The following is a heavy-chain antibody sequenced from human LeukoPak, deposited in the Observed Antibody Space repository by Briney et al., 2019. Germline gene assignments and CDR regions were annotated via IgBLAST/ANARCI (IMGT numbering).Heavy chain of an antibody. V-gene: IGHV4-59*08. CDR2: IYYSGST. Sequence: SETLSLTCTVSGGSISSYYWSWIRQPPGKGLEWIGYIYYSGSTNYNPSLKSRVTISVDTSKNQFSLKLSSVTAADTAVYYCARRARENWYFDLWGRGTLVTVSS. CDR3: ARRARENWYFDL. CDR1: GGSISSYY. J-gene: IGHJ2*01.